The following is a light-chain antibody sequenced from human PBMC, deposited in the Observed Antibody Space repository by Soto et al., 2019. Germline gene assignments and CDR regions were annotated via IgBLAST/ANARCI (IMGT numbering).Light chain of an antibody. CDR3: QQYGSSSWT. V-gene: IGKV3-20*01. CDR2: AAS. Sequence: EIVLTQSPGTLSLSPGERATLSCRASQSVSSNYLAWYQQNPGQAPRLLIYAASGRATGIPDRFSGSGSGTDFTLTISRLQPEDFAVYYCQQYGSSSWTFGQGTKVEIK. CDR1: QSVSSNY. J-gene: IGKJ1*01.